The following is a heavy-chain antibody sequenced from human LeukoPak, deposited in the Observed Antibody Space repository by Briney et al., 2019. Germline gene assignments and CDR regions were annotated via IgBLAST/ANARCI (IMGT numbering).Heavy chain of an antibody. CDR3: ARDQQGITIFGVVITHPYFDY. D-gene: IGHD3-3*01. CDR1: GYTFTSYA. CDR2: INAGNGNT. V-gene: IGHV1-3*01. Sequence: ASVKVSCKASGYTFTSYAMHWVRQAPGQRLEWMGWINAGNGNTKYSQKFQGRVTITRDTSASTAYMELSSLRSEDTAVYYCARDQQGITIFGVVITHPYFDYWGQGTLVTVSS. J-gene: IGHJ4*02.